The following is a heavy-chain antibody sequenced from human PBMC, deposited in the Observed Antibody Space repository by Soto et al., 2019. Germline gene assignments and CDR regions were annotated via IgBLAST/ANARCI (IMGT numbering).Heavy chain of an antibody. CDR3: AREGNLGRWIQPLDS. J-gene: IGHJ4*02. D-gene: IGHD2-2*03. Sequence: TSETLSLTCAVSGYPISSSNWWGWIRQPPGKGLEWIGYIYYSGTTYYNPSLKSRVTMSVDTSKNHFSLKLISVTTADTAVYFCAREGNLGRWIQPLDSWGQGTLVT. CDR2: IYYSGTT. CDR1: GYPISSSNW. V-gene: IGHV4-28*03.